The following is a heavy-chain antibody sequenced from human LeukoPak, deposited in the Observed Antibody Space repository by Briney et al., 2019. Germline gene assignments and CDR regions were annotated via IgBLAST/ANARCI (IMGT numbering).Heavy chain of an antibody. V-gene: IGHV3-21*04. CDR1: GFTFSSYN. CDR2: ISSSSTYI. Sequence: GGFLRLSCAASGFTFSSYNMNWVRQAPGKGLEWVSSISSSSTYIYYADSVRGRFTISRDNAKNSLYLQMNSLRAEDTAVYYCARTSIAAAGYYFDYWGQGTLVTVSS. D-gene: IGHD6-13*01. J-gene: IGHJ4*02. CDR3: ARTSIAAAGYYFDY.